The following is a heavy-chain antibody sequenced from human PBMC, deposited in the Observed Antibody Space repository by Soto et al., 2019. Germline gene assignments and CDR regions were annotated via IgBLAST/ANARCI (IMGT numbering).Heavy chain of an antibody. CDR1: GGTFSSYT. V-gene: IGHV1-69*02. CDR2: IIPIVDIA. CDR3: ATAIQWSNDAFDI. J-gene: IGHJ3*02. D-gene: IGHD2-21*02. Sequence: QVQLVQSGAEVKKPGSSVKVSCKASGGTFSSYTISWVRQAPGQGLEWMGRIIPIVDIANYAQRFQGRVTITADKSTSTAYMELSSLRSEDTAVYYCATAIQWSNDAFDIWGQGTMVTVSS.